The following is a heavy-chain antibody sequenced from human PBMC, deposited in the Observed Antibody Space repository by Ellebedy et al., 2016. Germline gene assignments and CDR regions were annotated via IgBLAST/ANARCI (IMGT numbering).Heavy chain of an antibody. Sequence: ASVKVSCKASGYTFTSYGISWVRQAPGQGLEWMGWISAYNGNTNYAQKLQGRVTMTTDTSTSTAYMELRSLRSDDTAVYYCARDSPSYSSILTIDYWGQGTLVTVSS. D-gene: IGHD6-13*01. CDR1: GYTFTSYG. V-gene: IGHV1-18*04. CDR3: ARDSPSYSSILTIDY. CDR2: ISAYNGNT. J-gene: IGHJ4*02.